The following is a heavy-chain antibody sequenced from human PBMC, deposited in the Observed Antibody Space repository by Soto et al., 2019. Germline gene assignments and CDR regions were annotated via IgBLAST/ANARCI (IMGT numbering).Heavy chain of an antibody. V-gene: IGHV4-4*07. D-gene: IGHD3-9*01. CDR2: IYTSGST. CDR3: ARSPTPTYYDIWSGYYEGHYYVED. Sequence: LSLTCTVSGGSISSYYWSWIRQPAGKGLEWIGRIYTSGSTNYNPSLKSRVTMSVDTSKNQFSLKLSSVTAADTAVYYCARSPTPTYYDIWSGYYEGHYYVEDWGQGSLVTVSS. J-gene: IGHJ4*02. CDR1: GGSISSYY.